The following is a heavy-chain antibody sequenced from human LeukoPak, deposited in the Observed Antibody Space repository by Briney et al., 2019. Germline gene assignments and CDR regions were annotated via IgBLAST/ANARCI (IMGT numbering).Heavy chain of an antibody. Sequence: PSETLSLTCTVSGGSISSSSYYWGWIRQPPGKGLEWIGSIYYSGSTYYNPSLKSRVTISVDTSKNQFSLKLSSVTAADTAVYYCARRMITFGGVIVYYFDYWGQGTLVTVSS. CDR3: ARRMITFGGVIVYYFDY. J-gene: IGHJ4*02. CDR2: IYYSGST. CDR1: GGSISSSSYY. V-gene: IGHV4-39*01. D-gene: IGHD3-16*02.